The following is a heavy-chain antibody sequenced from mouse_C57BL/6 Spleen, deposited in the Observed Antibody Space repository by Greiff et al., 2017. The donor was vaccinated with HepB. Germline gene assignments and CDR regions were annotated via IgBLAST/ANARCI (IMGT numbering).Heavy chain of an antibody. CDR2: INPNNGGT. Sequence: EVQLQQSGPELVKPGASVKMSCKASGYTFTDYNMHWVKQSHGKSLEWIGYINPNNGGTSYNQKFKGKATLTVNKSSSTAYMELRSLTSEDSAVYYCANYYGSRGYAMDYWGQGTSVTVSS. J-gene: IGHJ4*01. CDR1: GYTFTDYN. V-gene: IGHV1-22*01. D-gene: IGHD1-1*01. CDR3: ANYYGSRGYAMDY.